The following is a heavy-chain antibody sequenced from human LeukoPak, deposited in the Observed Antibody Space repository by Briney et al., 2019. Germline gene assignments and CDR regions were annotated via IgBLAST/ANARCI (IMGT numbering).Heavy chain of an antibody. V-gene: IGHV4-59*01. Sequence: SETLSLTCTVSGGSISSYYWSWIRQAPGKGLEWIGYIYYSGNTNTYNPSLKSRATISLYTSRKYFSLELRSVTAADTAVYYCARGGSYGAYLDYWGQGALVIVSS. D-gene: IGHD1-26*01. J-gene: IGHJ4*02. CDR3: ARGGSYGAYLDY. CDR2: IYYSGNT. CDR1: GGSISSYY.